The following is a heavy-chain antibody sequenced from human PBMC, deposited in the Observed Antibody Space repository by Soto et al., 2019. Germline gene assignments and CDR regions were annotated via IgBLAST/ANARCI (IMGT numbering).Heavy chain of an antibody. Sequence: GGSLRLSCAASGFTFSSYGMHWVRQAPGKGLEWVAVIWYDGSNKYYADSVKGRFTISRDNSKNTLYLQMNSLRAEDTAVYYSARDKLYYDILTGGLDPGVYGMDVWGQGTTVTVSS. J-gene: IGHJ6*02. D-gene: IGHD3-9*01. CDR2: IWYDGSNK. V-gene: IGHV3-33*01. CDR1: GFTFSSYG. CDR3: ARDKLYYDILTGGLDPGVYGMDV.